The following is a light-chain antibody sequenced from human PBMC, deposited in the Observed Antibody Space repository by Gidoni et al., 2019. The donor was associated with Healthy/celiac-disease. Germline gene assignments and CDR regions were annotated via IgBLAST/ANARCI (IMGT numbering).Light chain of an antibody. CDR2: GKN. Sequence: SSELTQDPAVSVALGQTVRITCQGDSLRSYYASWYQQKPGQAPVLVIYGKNNRPAGIPYRFSGSSSGNTASLTITGAQAEDEADYYCNSRDSSGNHPVFGGGTKLTVL. CDR3: NSRDSSGNHPV. CDR1: SLRSYY. V-gene: IGLV3-19*01. J-gene: IGLJ3*02.